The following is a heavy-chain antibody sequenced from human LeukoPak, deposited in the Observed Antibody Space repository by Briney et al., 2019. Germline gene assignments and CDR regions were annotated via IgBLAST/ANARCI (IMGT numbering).Heavy chain of an antibody. CDR2: IYSSGST. CDR3: TRVEDN. V-gene: IGHV3-66*01. Sequence: PGGSLRLSCAASGFTVSSTYMSWVRQAPGRGLEWVSLIYSSGSTYYADSLKDRFTVSRDNYKNMLYLQLSSLRAEDTAVYYCTRVEDNWGQGTLVTVSS. CDR1: GFTVSSTY. D-gene: IGHD1-1*01. J-gene: IGHJ4*02.